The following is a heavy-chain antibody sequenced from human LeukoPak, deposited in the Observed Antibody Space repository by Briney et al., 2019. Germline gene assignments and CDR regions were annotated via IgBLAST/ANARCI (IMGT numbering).Heavy chain of an antibody. CDR3: ARDWSDSSGRPIDY. J-gene: IGHJ4*02. V-gene: IGHV3-7*01. CDR2: IKYDGNEK. CDR1: GFTFSTYW. D-gene: IGHD6-19*01. Sequence: GGSLRLSCAASGFTFSTYWMSWVRQAPGRGLEWVANIKYDGNEKHYVDSVKGRFTISRDNAENSLYLQMNSLRVEDTAVYSCARDWSDSSGRPIDYWGQGTLVTVSS.